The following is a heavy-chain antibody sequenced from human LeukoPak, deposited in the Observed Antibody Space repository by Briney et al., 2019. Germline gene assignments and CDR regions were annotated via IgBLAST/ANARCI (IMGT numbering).Heavy chain of an antibody. CDR1: GYSFTSYW. D-gene: IGHD5-18*01. CDR3: ARGGTYRYGSSDY. Sequence: PGESLKISCKGSGYSFTSYWIGWVRQMPGKGLEWMGIIHPDDSGTRYSPSFQGQVTMSVDESITTAYLQWSSLRASDSAIYYCARGGTYRYGSSDYWGQGTLVTVSS. V-gene: IGHV5-51*01. J-gene: IGHJ4*02. CDR2: IHPDDSGT.